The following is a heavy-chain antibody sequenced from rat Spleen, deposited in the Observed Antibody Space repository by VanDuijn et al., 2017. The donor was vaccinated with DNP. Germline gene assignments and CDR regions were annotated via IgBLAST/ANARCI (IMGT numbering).Heavy chain of an antibody. Sequence: FNNYWMTWIRQAPGKGLEWVASISYNGGTPYYRDSVKGRFTISRDNAQSTLYLQMNSLRSEDTATYYCTTGLSDYWGQGVMVTVSS. CDR3: TTGLSDY. CDR2: ISYNGGTP. J-gene: IGHJ2*01. CDR1: FNNYW. V-gene: IGHV5-31*01. D-gene: IGHD1-6*01.